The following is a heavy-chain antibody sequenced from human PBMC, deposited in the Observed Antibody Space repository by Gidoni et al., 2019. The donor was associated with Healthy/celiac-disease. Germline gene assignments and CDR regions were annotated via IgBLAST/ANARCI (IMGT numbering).Heavy chain of an antibody. D-gene: IGHD3-16*01. J-gene: IGHJ5*02. CDR2: IDYTGST. V-gene: IGHV4-59*01. CDR1: GGSISRYY. Sequence: QVQLQESGPGLVKPAETLSLTCSVSGGSISRYYRSWIRQPPGKGLEWMGYIDYTGSTDYNPSLKSRVTISVDTSKNQFFLNLRSVTAADTAVYYCARGGGLDPWGQGTLVTVSS. CDR3: ARGGGLDP.